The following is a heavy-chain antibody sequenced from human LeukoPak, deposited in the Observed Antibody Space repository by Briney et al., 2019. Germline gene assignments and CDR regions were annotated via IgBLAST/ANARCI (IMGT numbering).Heavy chain of an antibody. CDR2: IYTSGST. V-gene: IGHV4-4*07. CDR3: ARDQGHGSSWYYNFDY. D-gene: IGHD6-13*01. Sequence: PSETLSLTCTVSGGSISSYYWSWVRQPAGKGLEWIGRIYTSGSTNYNPSLKSRVTMSVDTSKNQFSLKLSSVTAADTAVYYCARDQGHGSSWYYNFDYWGQGTLVAVSS. J-gene: IGHJ4*02. CDR1: GGSISSYY.